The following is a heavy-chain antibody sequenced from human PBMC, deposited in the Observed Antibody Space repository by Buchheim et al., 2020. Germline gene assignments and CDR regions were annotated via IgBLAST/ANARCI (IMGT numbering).Heavy chain of an antibody. CDR2: ISYDGSNK. D-gene: IGHD6-13*01. V-gene: IGHV3-30*18. J-gene: IGHJ6*02. CDR3: AKDRYSSSWYSQYYYYGMDV. CDR1: GFTFSSYG. Sequence: QVQLVESGGGVVQPGRSLRLSCAASGFTFSSYGMHWVRQAPGKGLEWVAVISYDGSNKYYADSVKGRFTISRDNSKNTLYLPMNSLRAEDTAVYYCAKDRYSSSWYSQYYYYGMDVWGQGTT.